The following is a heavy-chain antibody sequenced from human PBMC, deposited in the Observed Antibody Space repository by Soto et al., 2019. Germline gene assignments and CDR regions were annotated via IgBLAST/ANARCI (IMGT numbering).Heavy chain of an antibody. V-gene: IGHV1-69*06. D-gene: IGHD3-22*01. J-gene: IGHJ6*02. CDR3: ASRTYYYDRSAFLGGMDV. CDR2: IIPIFGTA. CDR1: GGTFSSYA. Sequence: QVQLVQSGAEVKKPGSSVKVSCKASGGTFSSYAISWVRQAPGQGLEWMGGIIPIFGTANYAQKFQGRVTITADKSTSTAYMELSSLRSEDTAVYYCASRTYYYDRSAFLGGMDVWGQGTTVTVSS.